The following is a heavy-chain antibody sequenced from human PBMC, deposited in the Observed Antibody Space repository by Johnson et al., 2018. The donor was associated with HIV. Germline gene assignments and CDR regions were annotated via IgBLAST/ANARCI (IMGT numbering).Heavy chain of an antibody. Sequence: QVQLVESGGGVVQPGRSLRLSCAASGFTFSAYAMHWVRQAPGKGLEWVAIIWYDGSNKFYGDSVKGRFTISRDNSKNTLYLQMNSLRAEDTAVYYCARESYGGNSGAFDIWGQGTMVTVSS. CDR1: GFTFSAYA. CDR2: IWYDGSNK. CDR3: ARESYGGNSGAFDI. J-gene: IGHJ3*02. V-gene: IGHV3-33*01. D-gene: IGHD4-23*01.